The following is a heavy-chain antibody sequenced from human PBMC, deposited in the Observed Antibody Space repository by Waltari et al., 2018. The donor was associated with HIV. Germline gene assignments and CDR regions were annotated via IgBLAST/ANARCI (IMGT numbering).Heavy chain of an antibody. Sequence: QVQLQESGPGLVNPSQTLSLSCSVSGFSISAGGYSWSWIRQHPGKGLEWIGFIYFSGDTYYNPSLNSRVTISLDRSKNQVSLNLYSVTAADTAIYYCARDSGGSRDPHGGLVLWGRGTLVTVSS. V-gene: IGHV4-31*03. CDR1: GFSISAGGYS. J-gene: IGHJ4*02. CDR3: ARDSGGSRDPHGGLVL. CDR2: IYFSGDT. D-gene: IGHD2-15*01.